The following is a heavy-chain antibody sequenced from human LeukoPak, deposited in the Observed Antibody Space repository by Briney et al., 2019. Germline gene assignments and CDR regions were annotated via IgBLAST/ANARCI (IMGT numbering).Heavy chain of an antibody. CDR3: ARTPRKYYDFWSGYPYFDY. D-gene: IGHD3-3*01. Sequence: ASVKVSCKASGYTFTSYGISWVRQAPGQGLEWMGWISAYNGNTNYAQKLQGRVTMTTDTSTSTAYMELRSLRSDDTAVYYCARTPRKYYDFWSGYPYFDYWGQGTLVTVSS. CDR1: GYTFTSYG. CDR2: ISAYNGNT. J-gene: IGHJ4*02. V-gene: IGHV1-18*01.